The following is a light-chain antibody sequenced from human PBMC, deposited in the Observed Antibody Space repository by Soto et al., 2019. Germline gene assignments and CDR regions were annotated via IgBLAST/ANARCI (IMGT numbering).Light chain of an antibody. V-gene: IGKV1-27*01. Sequence: QMTQSPSSLSASIGDRVTITCRASQGIGTYLAWYQQRPGKVPQLLISAASTLQSGVPSRFSGSGSGTDFTLTINSLQTEDVAIYYCQKYNRAPLTFGGGTKVE. CDR3: QKYNRAPLT. J-gene: IGKJ4*01. CDR2: AAS. CDR1: QGIGTY.